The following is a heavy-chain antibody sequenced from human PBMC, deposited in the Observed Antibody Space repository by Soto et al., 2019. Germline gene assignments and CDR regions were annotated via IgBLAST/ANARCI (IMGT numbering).Heavy chain of an antibody. Sequence: KESGPTLVKPTQTLTLSCTFSGFSLSTSGVGVVWIRQPPAKALEWLGIIYWDDDKRYRPSLKSRLTITKDTSKNQVILTMTNMDHVDTGTYYCAHNLVAGTSWFDPWGQGTLVTVSS. CDR3: AHNLVAGTSWFDP. D-gene: IGHD6-19*01. J-gene: IGHJ5*02. V-gene: IGHV2-5*02. CDR2: IYWDDDK. CDR1: GFSLSTSGVG.